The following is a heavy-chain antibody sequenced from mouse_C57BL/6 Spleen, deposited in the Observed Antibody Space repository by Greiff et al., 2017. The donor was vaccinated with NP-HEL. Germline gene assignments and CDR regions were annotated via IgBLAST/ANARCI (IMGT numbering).Heavy chain of an antibody. J-gene: IGHJ3*01. V-gene: IGHV1-81*01. CDR3: ARSKTTEEFAY. D-gene: IGHD1-1*01. CDR1: GYTFTSYG. Sequence: QVQLQQSGAELARPGASVKLSCKASGYTFTSYGLSWVKQRTGQGLEWIGEIYPRSGNTFFNAKFKGKATLTADKSSSTAYMELRSLTSEDSAVYFCARSKTTEEFAYWGQGTLVTVSA. CDR2: IYPRSGNT.